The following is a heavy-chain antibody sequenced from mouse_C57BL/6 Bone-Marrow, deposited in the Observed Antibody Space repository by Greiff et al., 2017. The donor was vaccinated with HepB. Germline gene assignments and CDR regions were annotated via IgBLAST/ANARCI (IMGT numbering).Heavy chain of an antibody. V-gene: IGHV1-82*01. CDR2: IYPGDGDT. Sequence: QVQLQQSGPELVKPGASVKISCKASGYAFSSSWMNWVKQRPGKGLEWIGRIYPGDGDTNYNGKFKGQATLTADKSSSTAYMQLSSLTSEDAAVYFCARSGYYDYDGGFAYWGQGTLVTVSA. D-gene: IGHD2-4*01. CDR1: GYAFSSSW. J-gene: IGHJ3*01. CDR3: ARSGYYDYDGGFAY.